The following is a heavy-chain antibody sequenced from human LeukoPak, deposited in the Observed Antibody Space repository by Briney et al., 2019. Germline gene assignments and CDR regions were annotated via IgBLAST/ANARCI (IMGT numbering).Heavy chain of an antibody. CDR3: ARLAYCGGDCYYSDY. CDR1: GFTVSSNY. D-gene: IGHD2-21*02. CDR2: IYSGGST. J-gene: IGHJ4*02. Sequence: GGSLRLSCAASGFTVSSNYMSWVRQAPGKGLEWVSVIYSGGSTYYADSVKGRFTISRDNSKNTLYLQMNSLRAEDTAVYYCARLAYCGGDCYYSDYWGQGTLVTVSS. V-gene: IGHV3-66*04.